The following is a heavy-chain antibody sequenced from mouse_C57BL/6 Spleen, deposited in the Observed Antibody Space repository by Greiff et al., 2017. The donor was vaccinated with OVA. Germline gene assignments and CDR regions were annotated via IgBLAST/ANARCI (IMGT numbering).Heavy chain of an antibody. CDR1: GYTFTSYW. CDR2: IDPSDSET. J-gene: IGHJ4*01. D-gene: IGHD2-4*01. V-gene: IGHV1-52*01. Sequence: VQLQESGAELVRPGSSVKLSCKASGYTFTSYWMHWVKQRPIQGLEWIGNIDPSDSETHYNQKFKDKATLTVDKSSSTAYMQLSSLTSEDSAVYYCARRLYDYDVYAMDYWGQGTSVTVSS. CDR3: ARRLYDYDVYAMDY.